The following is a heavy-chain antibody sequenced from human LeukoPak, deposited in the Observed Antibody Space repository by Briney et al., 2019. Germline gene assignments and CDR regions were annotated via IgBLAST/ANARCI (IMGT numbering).Heavy chain of an antibody. Sequence: PSETLSLTCTVSGGSISSGDYYWSWIRQPPGKGLEWIGYIYYSGSTYYNPSLKSRVTISLDTSKNQFSLKLSSVTAADTAVYYCARGATYYYDSSGYSRRAFDIWGQGTMVTVSS. D-gene: IGHD3-22*01. CDR3: ARGATYYYDSSGYSRRAFDI. J-gene: IGHJ3*02. CDR1: GGSISSGDYY. CDR2: IYYSGST. V-gene: IGHV4-30-4*01.